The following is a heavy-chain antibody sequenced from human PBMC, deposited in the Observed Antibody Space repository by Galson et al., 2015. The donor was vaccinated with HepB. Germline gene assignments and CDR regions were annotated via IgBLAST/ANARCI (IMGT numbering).Heavy chain of an antibody. V-gene: IGHV3-66*02. D-gene: IGHD3-10*01. CDR1: GFTVSSNY. CDR3: ARAPSYHILSYYYYGMDV. Sequence: SLRLSCAASGFTVSSNYMSWVRQAPGKGLEWVSVIYSGGSTYYADSVKGRFTISRDNSKNTLYLQMNSLRAEDTAVYYCARAPSYHILSYYYYGMDVWGQGTTVTVSS. J-gene: IGHJ6*02. CDR2: IYSGGST.